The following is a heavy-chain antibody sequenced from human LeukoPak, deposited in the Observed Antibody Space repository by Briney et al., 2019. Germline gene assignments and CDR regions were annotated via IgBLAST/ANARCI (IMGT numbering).Heavy chain of an antibody. CDR3: ASRDFWGIDY. J-gene: IGHJ4*02. Sequence: SEALSLTCTVSGGSISSYYWSWIRQPPGKGLEWIGYIYYSGSTNYNPSLKSRVTISVDTSKNQFSLKLSSVTAADTAVYYCASRDFWGIDYWGQGTLVTVSS. V-gene: IGHV4-59*01. CDR2: IYYSGST. D-gene: IGHD3-3*01. CDR1: GGSISSYY.